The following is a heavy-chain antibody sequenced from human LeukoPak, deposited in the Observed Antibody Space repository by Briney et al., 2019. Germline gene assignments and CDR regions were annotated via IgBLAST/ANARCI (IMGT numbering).Heavy chain of an antibody. CDR1: GFTFSSYS. J-gene: IGHJ5*02. CDR3: ARDRDYDILTGYYYNWFDP. Sequence: GGSLRLSCAASGFTFSSYSMNWVRQAPGKGLEWVSSISSSSSYIYYADSVKGRFTISRDNAKNSLYLQMNSLRAEDTAVYYRARDRDYDILTGYYYNWFDPWGQGTLVTVSS. V-gene: IGHV3-21*01. D-gene: IGHD3-9*01. CDR2: ISSSSSYI.